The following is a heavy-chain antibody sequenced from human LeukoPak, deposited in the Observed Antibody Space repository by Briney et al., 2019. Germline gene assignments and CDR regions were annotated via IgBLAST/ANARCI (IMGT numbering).Heavy chain of an antibody. J-gene: IGHJ4*02. CDR1: GFTLSDYG. V-gene: IGHV3-23*01. D-gene: IGHD4-23*01. CDR3: ARDNYGGNLDC. Sequence: GGSLRLSCAASGFTLSDYGMSWVRQAPGKGPEWVSMITDIGSTTYYADSVKGRFTISRDNSKNTLYLQMNSLRAEDTAVYYCARDNYGGNLDCWGQGTLVTVSS. CDR2: ITDIGSTT.